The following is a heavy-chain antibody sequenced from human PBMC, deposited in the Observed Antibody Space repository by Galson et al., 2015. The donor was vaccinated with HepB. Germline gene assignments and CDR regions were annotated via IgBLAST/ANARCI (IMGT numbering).Heavy chain of an antibody. D-gene: IGHD1-26*01. V-gene: IGHV1-24*01. CDR1: GYTLTELS. Sequence: SVKVSCQVSGYTLTELSMHWVRQAPGKGLEWMGGFDPEDGETIYAQKFQGRVTMTEDTSTDTAYMELSSLRSEDTAVYYCATNSGSYYGAFDIWGQGTMFAVSS. CDR3: ATNSGSYYGAFDI. CDR2: FDPEDGET. J-gene: IGHJ3*02.